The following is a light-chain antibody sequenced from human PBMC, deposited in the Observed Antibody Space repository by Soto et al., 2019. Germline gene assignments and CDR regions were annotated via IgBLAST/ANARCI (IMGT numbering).Light chain of an antibody. CDR1: SSDVGGYGY. CDR3: NSYTSSSTRNVI. J-gene: IGLJ2*01. V-gene: IGLV2-14*01. Sequence: QSVLTQPASVSGSPGQSITISCTGSSSDVGGYGYVSWYQHHPGKAPKLMIYEVTYRPSGVSNRFSGSKSGNPACLTISVLQAEAEADYYCNSYTSSSTRNVIFGGGTKLTVL. CDR2: EVT.